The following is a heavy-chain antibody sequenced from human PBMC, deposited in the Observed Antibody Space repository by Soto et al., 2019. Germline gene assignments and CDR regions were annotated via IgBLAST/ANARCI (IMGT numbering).Heavy chain of an antibody. J-gene: IGHJ6*02. V-gene: IGHV4-39*01. Sequence: SETRSLTCSVSGGSVSSSDFYWGWIHQPAGKGLEWIGTRYYSGSTYYNPALKSRVTISVDTSKNQFSLKLRYVTAADPAVYYCARRVDEPRYFGMDVWGHGTPVTVS. D-gene: IGHD3-9*01. CDR2: RYYSGST. CDR1: GGSVSSSDFY. CDR3: ARRVDEPRYFGMDV.